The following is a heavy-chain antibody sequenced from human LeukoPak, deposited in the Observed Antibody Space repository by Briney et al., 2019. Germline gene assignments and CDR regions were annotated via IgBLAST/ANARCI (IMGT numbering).Heavy chain of an antibody. CDR3: SRDRLGGLDL. J-gene: IGHJ5*02. V-gene: IGHV3-21*01. CDR2: ISTMSNYI. CDR1: GFDFSTYA. Sequence: GGSLRLSCAASGFDFSTYAINWVRQAPGKGLEWVSSISTMSNYIFYGDSVKGRFTISRDNAKNSVCLQMNSLRPEDTAVYYCSRDRLGGLDLWGQGTLVTVSS. D-gene: IGHD5-12*01.